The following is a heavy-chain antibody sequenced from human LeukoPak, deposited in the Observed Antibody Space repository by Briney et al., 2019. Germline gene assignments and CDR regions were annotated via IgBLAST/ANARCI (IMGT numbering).Heavy chain of an antibody. J-gene: IGHJ4*02. V-gene: IGHV3-7*02. CDR1: GFTFSDYW. D-gene: IGHD3-16*02. Sequence: GGSLRLSCAASGFTFSDYWMSWVRQAPGKGLEWVANIRQDAGEKNYVDSVKGRFTISRDNAKNSLNLQMNSLRVEDTAVYYCARTYVWGIYRYLDYWGQGTLV. CDR3: ARTYVWGIYRYLDY. CDR2: IRQDAGEK.